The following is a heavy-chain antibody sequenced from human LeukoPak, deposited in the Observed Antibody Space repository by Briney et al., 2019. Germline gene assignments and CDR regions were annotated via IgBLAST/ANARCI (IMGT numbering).Heavy chain of an antibody. CDR1: GATFSNLL. D-gene: IGHD2-15*01. V-gene: IGHV3-7*04. J-gene: IGHJ4*02. CDR2: IKQDGSEK. CDR3: VRGKGWTDY. Sequence: GGSLRLSCAASGATFSNLLMTWARQAPGKGLEWVANIKQDGSEKYYVYSVEGRFTNSRDDAKNSLYLQMYRLRAEDTTVYYCVRGKGWTDYWGQGNLVTVSS.